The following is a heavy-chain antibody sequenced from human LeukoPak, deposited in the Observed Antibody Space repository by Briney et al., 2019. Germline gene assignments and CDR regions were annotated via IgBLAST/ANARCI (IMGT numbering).Heavy chain of an antibody. CDR2: ISGSGGST. Sequence: GGSLRLSCAASGFTFNYAWMSWVRQAPGKGLEWVSAISGSGGSTYYADSVKGRFTISRDNSKNTLYLQMNSLRAEDTAVYYCAKADYGYLDYWGQGTLVTVSS. J-gene: IGHJ4*02. CDR1: GFTFNYAW. D-gene: IGHD4/OR15-4a*01. V-gene: IGHV3-23*01. CDR3: AKADYGYLDY.